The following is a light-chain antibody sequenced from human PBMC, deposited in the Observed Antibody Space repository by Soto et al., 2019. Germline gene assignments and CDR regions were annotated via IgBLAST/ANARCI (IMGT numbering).Light chain of an antibody. Sequence: QSVLTQPASVSGSPGQSITISCTGTSGDVGGYYYVSWYQQLPGKAPKLMISEVRNRPSGVSTRFTGSKSGNTASLTISGLQAEDEADYYCSSYTAGGTIFGTGTKLTVL. CDR2: EVR. CDR3: SSYTAGGTI. CDR1: SGDVGGYYY. J-gene: IGLJ1*01. V-gene: IGLV2-14*01.